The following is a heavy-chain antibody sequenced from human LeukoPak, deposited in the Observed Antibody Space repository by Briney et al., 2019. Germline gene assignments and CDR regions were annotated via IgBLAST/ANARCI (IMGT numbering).Heavy chain of an antibody. V-gene: IGHV3-11*03. Sequence: GGSLRLSCAASGFTFSNYYMSWIRQAPGKGLEWLSYTEGNSYYTNYAESLKDRFTISRDNAKNSLYLQMNSLTAEDTAVYYCARHVVGATSDFDVWGQGTMVTVSS. CDR1: GFTFSNYY. J-gene: IGHJ3*01. CDR2: TEGNSYYT. CDR3: ARHVVGATSDFDV. D-gene: IGHD1-26*01.